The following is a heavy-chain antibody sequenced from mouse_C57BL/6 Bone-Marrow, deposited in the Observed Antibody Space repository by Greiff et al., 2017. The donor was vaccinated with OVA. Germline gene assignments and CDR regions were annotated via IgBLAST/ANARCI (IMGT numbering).Heavy chain of an antibody. J-gene: IGHJ3*01. CDR3: ARHYYGSPTWFAY. D-gene: IGHD1-1*01. CDR1: GYTFTSYW. Sequence: VQLQQPGAELVKPGASVKLSCKASGYTFTSYWMHWVKQRPGQGLEWIGMIHPNSGSTNYNEKFKSKATLTVDKSSSTAYMQLSSLTSEDSAVYYCARHYYGSPTWFAYWGQGTLVTVSA. CDR2: IHPNSGST. V-gene: IGHV1-64*01.